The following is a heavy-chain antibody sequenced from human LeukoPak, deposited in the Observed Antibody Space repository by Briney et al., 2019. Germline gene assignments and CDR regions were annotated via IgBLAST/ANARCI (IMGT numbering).Heavy chain of an antibody. J-gene: IGHJ4*02. CDR2: ILYDGSMK. CDR3: ERDIRGPTGFDSSGRDTLDY. CDR1: TSSFSNYA. Sequence: GGSLRLSCAASTSSFSNYAMHWVRQAPGKGLEWVGVILYDGSMKYYGDSVKGRFTISRDNSNNMLYLQMNNLRPEDTAVYFCERDIRGPTGFDSSGRDTLDYWGQGTLVTVSS. D-gene: IGHD3-22*01. V-gene: IGHV3-30*04.